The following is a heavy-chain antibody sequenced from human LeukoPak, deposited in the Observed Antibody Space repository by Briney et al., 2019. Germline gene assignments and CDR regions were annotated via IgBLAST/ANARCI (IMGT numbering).Heavy chain of an antibody. D-gene: IGHD3-9*01. J-gene: IGHJ4*02. CDR1: GYTFTSYG. V-gene: IGHV1-18*04. CDR2: ISAYNGNT. CDR3: AREERYFDWLSGDFDY. Sequence: ASVKVSCKASGYTFTSYGISWVRQAPGQGLEWMGWISAYNGNTNYAQKLLGRVTMTTDTSTSTAYMELRSLRSDDTAVYYCAREERYFDWLSGDFDYWGQGTLVTVSS.